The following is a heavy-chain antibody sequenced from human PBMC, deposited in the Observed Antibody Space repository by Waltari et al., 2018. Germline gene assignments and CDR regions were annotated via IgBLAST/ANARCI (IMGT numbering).Heavy chain of an antibody. CDR3: ARRSRDYDSSGYGAFDL. CDR2: IIPILGIA. Sequence: QVQLVQSGAEVKKPGSSVKVSCKASGGTFSSYAISWVRQAPGQGLEWMGGIIPILGIANYAQKFQGRVTITADESTSTAYMELSSLRSEDTAVYYCARRSRDYDSSGYGAFDLWGRGTLVTVSS. V-gene: IGHV1-69*04. D-gene: IGHD3-22*01. J-gene: IGHJ2*01. CDR1: GGTFSSYA.